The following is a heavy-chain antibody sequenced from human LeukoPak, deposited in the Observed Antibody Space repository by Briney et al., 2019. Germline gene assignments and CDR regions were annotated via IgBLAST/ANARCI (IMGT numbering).Heavy chain of an antibody. V-gene: IGHV3-30*04. Sequence: PGGSLRLSCAASGFTFSSYAMHWVRQAPGKGLEWVAVISYDGSNKYYADSVKGRFTISRDNSKNTRYLQMNSLRAEDTAVYYCARDQYYYDSSGYFFDYWGQGTLVTVSS. CDR1: GFTFSSYA. CDR3: ARDQYYYDSSGYFFDY. CDR2: ISYDGSNK. J-gene: IGHJ4*02. D-gene: IGHD3-22*01.